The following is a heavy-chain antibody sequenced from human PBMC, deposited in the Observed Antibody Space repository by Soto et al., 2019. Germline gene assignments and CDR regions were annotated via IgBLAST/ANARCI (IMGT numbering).Heavy chain of an antibody. J-gene: IGHJ5*02. CDR3: ARGSGSYSWFDP. Sequence: SETLSLTCTVSGGSISSSSYYWGWIRQPPGKGLEWIGSIYYSGSTYYNPSLKSRVTISVDTSKNQFSLKLSSVTAADTAVYYCARGSGSYSWFDPWGQGTLVTVS. V-gene: IGHV4-39*01. D-gene: IGHD1-26*01. CDR2: IYYSGST. CDR1: GGSISSSSYY.